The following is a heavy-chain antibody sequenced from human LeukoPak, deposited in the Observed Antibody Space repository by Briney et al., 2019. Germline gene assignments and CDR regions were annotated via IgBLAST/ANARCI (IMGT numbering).Heavy chain of an antibody. V-gene: IGHV4-61*02. CDR3: ARERVGYTIDRGFDQ. J-gene: IGHJ4*02. D-gene: IGHD1-26*01. CDR1: GASVSSSGVY. CDR2: GYASGTT. Sequence: SETLSLTCTVSGASVSSSGVYWNWIRQPAWNGLEWIGRGYASGTTDYNPSLNTLLTILVDTSTNRFSLKLSSVTAADTAVYFCARERVGYTIDRGFDQWGQGILVTVSS.